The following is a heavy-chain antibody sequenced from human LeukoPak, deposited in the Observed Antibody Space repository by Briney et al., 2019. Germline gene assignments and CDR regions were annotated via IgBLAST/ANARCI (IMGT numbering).Heavy chain of an antibody. CDR2: MNPKSGNT. Sequence: ASVTVSCKASGYTFTSYDINWVRQVTGQGLEWMGWMNPKSGNTGYAQKFQGRVTITRNASISTAYMEVSSLRYEDTAVYYCARRAVDNSYYYYMDVWGKGTTVTVSS. D-gene: IGHD6-19*01. J-gene: IGHJ6*03. V-gene: IGHV1-8*03. CDR3: ARRAVDNSYYYYMDV. CDR1: GYTFTSYD.